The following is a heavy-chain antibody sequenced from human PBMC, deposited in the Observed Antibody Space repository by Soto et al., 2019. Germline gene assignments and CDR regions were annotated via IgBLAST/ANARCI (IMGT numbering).Heavy chain of an antibody. CDR3: TTAPGVAHQLVVVVAAADSDAFDI. V-gene: IGHV3-15*07. CDR2: IKSKTDGGTT. J-gene: IGHJ3*02. D-gene: IGHD2-15*01. Sequence: GGSLRLSCAASGFTFSNAWMNWVRQAPGKGLEWVGRIKSKTDGGTTDYAAPVKGRFTISRDDSKNTLYLQMNSLKTEDTAVYYCTTAPGVAHQLVVVVAAADSDAFDIWGQGTMVTVSS. CDR1: GFTFSNAW.